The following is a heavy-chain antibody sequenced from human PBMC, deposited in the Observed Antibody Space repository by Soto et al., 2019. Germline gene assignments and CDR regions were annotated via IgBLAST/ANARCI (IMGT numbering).Heavy chain of an antibody. CDR1: GGTFSSYT. J-gene: IGHJ5*02. V-gene: IGHV1-69*02. CDR3: ARVYRDIVVVPPAINYFGP. D-gene: IGHD2-2*01. Sequence: SVKVSCKASGGTFSSYTISWVRQAPGQGLEWMGRIIPILGIANYAQKFQGRVTITADKSTSTAYMELSSLRSEDTAVYYCARVYRDIVVVPPAINYFGPWGQGTLVTVSS. CDR2: IIPILGIA.